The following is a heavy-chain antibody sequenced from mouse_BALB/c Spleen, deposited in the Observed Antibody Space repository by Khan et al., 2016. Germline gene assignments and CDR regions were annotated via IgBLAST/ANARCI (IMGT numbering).Heavy chain of an antibody. Sequence: EVQLEESGGGLVQPGGSMKLSCVASGFTFSNYWMNWVRQSPEKGLEWVAEIRLKSNNYATHYAESVKGRFTISRDDYKSSGYLQMNNLRAEDTGIYYCTTGFAYWGQGTLVTVSA. V-gene: IGHV6-6*02. CDR1: GFTFSNYW. CDR2: IRLKSNNYAT. CDR3: TTGFAY. J-gene: IGHJ3*01.